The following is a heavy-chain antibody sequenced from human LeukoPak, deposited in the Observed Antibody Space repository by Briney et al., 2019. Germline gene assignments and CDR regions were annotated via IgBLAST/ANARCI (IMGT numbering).Heavy chain of an antibody. V-gene: IGHV1-2*06. Sequence: EASVKVSCKASGYTFTGYYMHWVRQAPGQGLEWMGRINPNSGGTNYAQKFQGRVTMTRDTSISTAYMELSRLRSDDTAVYFCARVSGGYYYDSSGYFTYYLDYWGQGTLVTVSS. CDR2: INPNSGGT. J-gene: IGHJ4*02. D-gene: IGHD3-22*01. CDR1: GYTFTGYY. CDR3: ARVSGGYYYDSSGYFTYYLDY.